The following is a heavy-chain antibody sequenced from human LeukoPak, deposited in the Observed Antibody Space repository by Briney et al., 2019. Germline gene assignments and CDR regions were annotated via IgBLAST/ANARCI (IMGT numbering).Heavy chain of an antibody. Sequence: PSETLSLTCTVPGGSISSYYWSWIRQPPGKGLEWIGYIYYSGSTNYNPSLKSRFTISLDNSKNQFSLKLSSVTAADTAVYYCARDLRGYSGYDAAHYYYYYYMDVWGKGTTVTVSS. CDR2: IYYSGST. CDR1: GGSISSYY. J-gene: IGHJ6*03. D-gene: IGHD5-12*01. CDR3: ARDLRGYSGYDAAHYYYYYYMDV. V-gene: IGHV4-59*01.